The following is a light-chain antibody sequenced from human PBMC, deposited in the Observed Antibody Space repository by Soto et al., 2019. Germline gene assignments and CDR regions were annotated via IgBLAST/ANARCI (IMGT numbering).Light chain of an antibody. V-gene: IGKV1-5*01. CDR1: QSISSW. Sequence: DIQMTQSPSTLSASVGDRVTITCRASQSISSWLAWYQQKPGKAPKLLIYDASSLESGVPSRFSGSGSATEFNLTISSLQPDDFATYYCQHYNSYSEAFGQGTKVDIK. J-gene: IGKJ1*01. CDR3: QHYNSYSEA. CDR2: DAS.